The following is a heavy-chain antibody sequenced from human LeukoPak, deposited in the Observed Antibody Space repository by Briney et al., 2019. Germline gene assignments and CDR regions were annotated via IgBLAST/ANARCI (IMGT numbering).Heavy chain of an antibody. CDR3: ARRRITMVRGVNRNNWFDP. CDR2: IYYSGST. Sequence: SETLSLTCTVSGGSISSYYWSWIRQPPGKGLEWIGYIYYSGSTNYNPSLKSRVTISVDTSKNQFSLKLSSVTAADTAVYYCARRRITMVRGVNRNNWFDPWGQGTLVTVSS. D-gene: IGHD3-10*01. CDR1: GGSISSYY. J-gene: IGHJ5*02. V-gene: IGHV4-59*12.